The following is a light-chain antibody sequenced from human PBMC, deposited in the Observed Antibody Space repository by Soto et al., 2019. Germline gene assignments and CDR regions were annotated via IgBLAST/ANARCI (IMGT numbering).Light chain of an antibody. CDR1: QSVSSNY. J-gene: IGKJ1*01. CDR2: GAS. V-gene: IGKV3-20*01. Sequence: SVLTQSPGTLSLSPGERASLSCRASQSVSSNYLAWYQQKPGQAPRLLIYGASTRATGIPDRFSGSGSGTDFTLTISRLESEDSAVYYCQQYGSSPTWTFGQGTKVDIK. CDR3: QQYGSSPTWT.